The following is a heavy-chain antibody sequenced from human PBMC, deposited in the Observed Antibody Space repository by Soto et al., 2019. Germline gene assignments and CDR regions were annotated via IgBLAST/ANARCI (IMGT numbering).Heavy chain of an antibody. J-gene: IGHJ4*02. V-gene: IGHV1-2*04. CDR2: INPNSGGT. CDR1: GYTFTGYY. Sequence: ASVKVSCKASGYTFTGYYMHWVRQAPGQGLEWMGWINPNSGGTNYAQKFQGWVTMTRDTSISTAYMELSRLRSDDTAVYYCARSPGYSSGWYTYYFDYWGQGTLVTVSS. CDR3: ARSPGYSSGWYTYYFDY. D-gene: IGHD6-19*01.